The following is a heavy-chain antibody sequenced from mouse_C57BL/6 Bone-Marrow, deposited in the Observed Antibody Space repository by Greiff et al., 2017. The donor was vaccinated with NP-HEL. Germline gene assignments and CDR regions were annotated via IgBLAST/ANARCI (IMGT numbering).Heavy chain of an antibody. J-gene: IGHJ1*03. V-gene: IGHV1-59*01. D-gene: IGHD4-1*01. CDR2: IDPSDSYT. CDR1: GYTFTSYW. Sequence: QVQLKEPGAELVRPGTSVKLSCKASGYTFTSYWMHWVKQRPGQGLEWIGVIDPSDSYTNYNQKFKGKATLTVDTSSSTAYMQLSSLTSEDSAVYYCAREETGYWYFDVWGTGTTVTVSS. CDR3: AREETGYWYFDV.